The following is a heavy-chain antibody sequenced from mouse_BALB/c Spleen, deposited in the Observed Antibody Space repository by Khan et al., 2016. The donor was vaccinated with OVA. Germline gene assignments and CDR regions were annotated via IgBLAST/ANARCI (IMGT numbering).Heavy chain of an antibody. CDR3: ARYRIDY. D-gene: IGHD2-12*01. V-gene: IGHV1-7*01. CDR2: INPTSGYT. J-gene: IGHJ2*01. Sequence: QVRLKQSGAELAKPGASVKMSCTASGYTFTSYWMHWIKQRPGQGLEWIGYINPTSGYTDYNQKFKDKATLTADKSSSTAYMQLSSLTSDYAAVYYCARYRIDYWGQGTALTVSS. CDR1: GYTFTSYW.